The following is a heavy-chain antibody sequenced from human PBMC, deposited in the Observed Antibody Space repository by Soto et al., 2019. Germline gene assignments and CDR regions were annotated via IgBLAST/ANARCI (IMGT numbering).Heavy chain of an antibody. CDR3: ARRGVSSYYSNY. Sequence: PSETLSLTCTVSGGSISDSSYFWDWIRQPPGKGLERIGNIYYSGSTYYNLSLKSRVTISVDTSKNQFSLKLSSVTAADTAVYYCARRGVSSYYSNYWGLGTLVTVSS. CDR1: GGSISDSSYF. V-gene: IGHV4-39*01. D-gene: IGHD2-15*01. J-gene: IGHJ4*02. CDR2: IYYSGST.